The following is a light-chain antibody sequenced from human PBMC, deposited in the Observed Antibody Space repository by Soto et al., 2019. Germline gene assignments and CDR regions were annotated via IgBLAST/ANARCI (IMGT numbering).Light chain of an antibody. Sequence: DIVLTQSPGTLSLSPGRRATLSCMATQSLNSSYLAWYQQKPGQAPRLLIYDASSRATGIPDRFSGSGSGTDFTLTISRLETEDSAVYYGQQYGSSPPITFCQGTRLEIK. J-gene: IGKJ5*01. CDR2: DAS. V-gene: IGKV3-20*01. CDR1: QSLNSSY. CDR3: QQYGSSPPIT.